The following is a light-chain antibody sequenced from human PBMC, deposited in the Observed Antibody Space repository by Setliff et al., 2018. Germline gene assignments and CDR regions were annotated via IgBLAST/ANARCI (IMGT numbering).Light chain of an antibody. Sequence: QSALTQPPSVSGSPGQSVTMSCTGTYSDIGGHDRVSWYQQPPGAAPKLIIYEVFHRPSGVPVRFSGSKSGTTASLTISGLQAEDEADYFCGSFSSTTTFYVFGPGTKVTVL. J-gene: IGLJ1*01. V-gene: IGLV2-18*02. CDR2: EVF. CDR1: YSDIGGHDR. CDR3: GSFSSTTTFYV.